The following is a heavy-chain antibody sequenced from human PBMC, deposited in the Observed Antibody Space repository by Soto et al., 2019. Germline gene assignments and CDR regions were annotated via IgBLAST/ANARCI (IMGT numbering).Heavy chain of an antibody. CDR3: ARQVDYGPPEPDY. CDR1: GGSVSSGRYY. Sequence: QVQLQESGPGLVKPSETLSLTCTVSGGSVSSGRYYWSCIRQPPGKGLEWIGYIYYSGSTNYNPSLKRRVTISVDSSKNQFSLKLSSVTAADTAVYYCARQVDYGPPEPDYWGQGTLVTVSS. CDR2: IYYSGST. V-gene: IGHV4-61*01. J-gene: IGHJ4*02. D-gene: IGHD3-10*01.